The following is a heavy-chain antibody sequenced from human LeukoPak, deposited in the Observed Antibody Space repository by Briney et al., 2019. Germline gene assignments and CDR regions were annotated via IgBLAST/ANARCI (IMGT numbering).Heavy chain of an antibody. CDR3: AELGITMIGGV. CDR2: VSSSSSTI. J-gene: IGHJ6*04. V-gene: IGHV3-48*01. Sequence: GGSLRLSCAASGFTFSSYGMSWVRQAPGKGLEWVSYVSSSSSTIYYADSVKGRFTISRDNAKNSLYLQMNSLRAEDTAVYYCAELGITMIGGVWGKGTTVTISS. CDR1: GFTFSSYG. D-gene: IGHD3-10*02.